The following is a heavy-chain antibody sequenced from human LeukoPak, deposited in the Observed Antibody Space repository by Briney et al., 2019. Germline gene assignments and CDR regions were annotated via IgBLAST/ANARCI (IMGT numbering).Heavy chain of an antibody. Sequence: SSETLSLTCTVSGGSISSSSCYWGWIRQPPGRGLEWLGSIYYTGNTYYNPSLKSRVTISVDTSKNQFSLNLSSVTAADTAVYYCARRGSHTVFDYWGQGTLVTVSS. V-gene: IGHV4-39*01. J-gene: IGHJ4*02. CDR2: IYYTGNT. CDR3: ARRGSHTVFDY. CDR1: GGSISSSSCY. D-gene: IGHD3-10*01.